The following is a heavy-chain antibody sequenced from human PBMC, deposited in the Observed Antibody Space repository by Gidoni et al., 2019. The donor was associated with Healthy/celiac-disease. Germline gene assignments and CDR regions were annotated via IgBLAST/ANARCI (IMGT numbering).Heavy chain of an antibody. CDR1: GFTFVDSA. CDR3: AKAAKMTYYDFWSGPLES. V-gene: IGHV3-9*01. D-gene: IGHD3-3*01. CDR2: IRWNSGSI. Sequence: EVQLVESGGVFVQPGRSLRLSCAASGFTFVDSALRWVRQAPGKGLEWVAGIRWNSGSIGYVDSVKGRFTISRDNAKNSLYLQMNSLRAEDTALYYCAKAAKMTYYDFWSGPLESWGQGTLVTVSS. J-gene: IGHJ4*02.